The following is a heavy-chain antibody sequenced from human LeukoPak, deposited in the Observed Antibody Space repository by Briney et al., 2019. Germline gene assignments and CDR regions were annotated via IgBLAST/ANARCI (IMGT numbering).Heavy chain of an antibody. CDR1: GYTFTMYY. D-gene: IGHD3-16*01. J-gene: IGHJ6*03. V-gene: IGHV1-46*01. CDR3: ARAEIGWLSGSLGVLFASYYTYYYMDV. Sequence: GASVKVSCKASGYTFTMYYIHWVRQAPGQGLEWMGMINPSDGATTYAQRFQGRVTMTRDMSTTTVYMDLRSLRSEDTSVYFCARAEIGWLSGSLGVLFASYYTYYYMDVWGRGTTVTVSS. CDR2: INPSDGAT.